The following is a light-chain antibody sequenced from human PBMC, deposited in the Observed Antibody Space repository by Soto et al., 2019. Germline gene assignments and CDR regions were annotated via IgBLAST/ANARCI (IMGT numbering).Light chain of an antibody. CDR3: QQYYSVWWT. CDR2: WAS. Sequence: DIVMTQSPDSLAVSLGERATINCKSSQSILHRSNNKNYLAWYQQKPGQPPRLLFYWASTRESGVPDRFSGGGSGTDFTLTISSLQAEDVAVYYCQQYYSVWWTFGQGTKVEIK. J-gene: IGKJ1*01. CDR1: QSILHRSNNKNY. V-gene: IGKV4-1*01.